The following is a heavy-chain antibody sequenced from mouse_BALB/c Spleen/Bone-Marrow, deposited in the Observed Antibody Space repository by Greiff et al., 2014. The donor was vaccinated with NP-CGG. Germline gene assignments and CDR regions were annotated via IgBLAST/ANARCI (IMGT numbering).Heavy chain of an antibody. J-gene: IGHJ1*01. V-gene: IGHV14-3*02. D-gene: IGHD2-3*01. CDR3: ATMSPVWYFDV. Sequence: EVQLVESGAELVKPGASVKLSCTASGFNIKETYMHWVKQRPEQGLEWIGTIDTANGNTKYNPKSQGMPTITADASSNSAYLQLSSLTSEDTAVYYCATMSPVWYFDVWGAVTTATVSS. CDR1: GFNIKETY. CDR2: IDTANGNT.